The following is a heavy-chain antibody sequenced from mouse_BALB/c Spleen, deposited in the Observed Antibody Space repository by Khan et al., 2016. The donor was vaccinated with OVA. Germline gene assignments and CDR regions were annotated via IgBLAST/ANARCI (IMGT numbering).Heavy chain of an antibody. D-gene: IGHD2-14*01. J-gene: IGHJ4*01. CDR3: ARVGDAYYRNDGGSMDY. CDR2: INTHSGVP. CDR1: GYTFTNAG. Sequence: QIQLLQSGPELKKPGETVRISCKASGYTFTNAGMQWVQKMPGKGLKWIGWINTHSGVPKYAEDFTGRFAFSLETSASTVYLQITNLKNEDTATDFCARVGDAYYRNDGGSMDYWGQGTSGTVSS. V-gene: IGHV9-4*02.